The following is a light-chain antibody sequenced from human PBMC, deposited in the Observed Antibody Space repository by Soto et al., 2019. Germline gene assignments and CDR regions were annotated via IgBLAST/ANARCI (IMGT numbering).Light chain of an antibody. CDR1: QSVSNY. CDR3: QQRSNWPPIT. CDR2: DAS. J-gene: IGKJ5*01. Sequence: EVVLTQSPATLSLSPGERATLSCRASQSVSNYLAWYQQKPGQAPRLLIYDASSRATGIPDRFSGSGSGTDVTLTISSLEPEDFAVYYCQQRSNWPPITFGQGTRLEIK. V-gene: IGKV3-11*01.